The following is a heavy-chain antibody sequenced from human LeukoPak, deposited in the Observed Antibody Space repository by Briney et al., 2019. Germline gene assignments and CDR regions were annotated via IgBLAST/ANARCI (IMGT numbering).Heavy chain of an antibody. D-gene: IGHD6-25*01. CDR1: GFTFSSYA. V-gene: IGHV3-23*01. CDR3: ARDRLSKASYYYYGMDV. CDR2: ISGSGGST. J-gene: IGHJ6*02. Sequence: PGGSLRLSCAASGFTFSSYAMTWVRQAPGKGLEWVSGISGSGGSTYYVDSVKGRFTISRDNSKNTLYLQMNSLRAEDTAVYYCARDRLSKASYYYYGMDVWGQGTTVTVSS.